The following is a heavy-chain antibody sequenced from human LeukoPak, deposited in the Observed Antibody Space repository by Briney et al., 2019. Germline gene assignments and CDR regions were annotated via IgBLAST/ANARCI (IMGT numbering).Heavy chain of an antibody. J-gene: IGHJ5*02. Sequence: PSETLSLTCAVYGGSFSGYYWSWIRQPPGKGLEWIGEINHSGSTNYNPSLKSRVTISVDTSKNQFSLKLSSVTAADTAVYYCARHPAIELLWFGELSYNWFDPWGQGTLVTVSS. CDR1: GGSFSGYY. CDR3: ARHPAIELLWFGELSYNWFDP. V-gene: IGHV4-34*01. CDR2: INHSGST. D-gene: IGHD3-10*01.